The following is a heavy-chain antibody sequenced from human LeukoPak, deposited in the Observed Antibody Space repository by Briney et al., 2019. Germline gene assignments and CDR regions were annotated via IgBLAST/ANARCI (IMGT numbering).Heavy chain of an antibody. J-gene: IGHJ4*02. CDR2: IWYDGGSK. CDR3: AKLTSPVLRFLEWSPYYFDY. Sequence: GTSLRLSCAASGFTFSTYGMYWVRQAPGKGLEWVAVIWYDGGSKYYADSVKGRFTISRDNSKNTLYLQMDSLRAEDTAVYYCAKLTSPVLRFLEWSPYYFDYWGQGTLVTVSS. D-gene: IGHD3-3*01. V-gene: IGHV3-33*06. CDR1: GFTFSTYG.